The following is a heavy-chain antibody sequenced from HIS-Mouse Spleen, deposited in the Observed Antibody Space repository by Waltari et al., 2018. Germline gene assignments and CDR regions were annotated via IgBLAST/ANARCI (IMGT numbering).Heavy chain of an antibody. V-gene: IGHV1-8*01. CDR3: AGGRDYYGSGSYYNWFDP. D-gene: IGHD3-10*01. CDR1: GYTFTSYD. CDR2: MNPNSGNT. Sequence: QVQLVQSGAEVKKPGASVKVSCKASGYTFTSYDINWVRQATGQGLEWMGWMNPNSGNTGYAQKFQGRVTMTRKTSISTAYMELSSLRSEDTAVYYCAGGRDYYGSGSYYNWFDPWGQGTLVTVSS. J-gene: IGHJ5*02.